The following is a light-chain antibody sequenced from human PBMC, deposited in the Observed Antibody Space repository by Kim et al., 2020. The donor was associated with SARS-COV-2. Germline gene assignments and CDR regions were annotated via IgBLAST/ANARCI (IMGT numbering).Light chain of an antibody. CDR2: KAS. Sequence: DIQMTQSPSTLSASVGDRVTITCRASQSISNWLAWYQQKPGKAPKLLIYKASNLQSGVPSRFSGNGSGTEFSLTISSLQPDYFATYYCQQYNTYPLTFGGETKVDIK. V-gene: IGKV1-5*03. CDR3: QQYNTYPLT. CDR1: QSISNW. J-gene: IGKJ4*01.